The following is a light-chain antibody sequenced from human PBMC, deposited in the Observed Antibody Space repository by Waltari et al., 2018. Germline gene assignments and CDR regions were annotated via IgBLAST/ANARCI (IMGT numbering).Light chain of an antibody. CDR2: RAS. CDR1: QSILYSSKSKNY. CDR3: QQYYNTPRT. Sequence: DIVMTQSPDSLAVSLGERATINYKSSQSILYSSKSKNYLAWYHQKPGQPPKLLINRASIRESGVPDRFSGSGSGTDFTLTIGSLQAEDVAIYYCQQYYNTPRTFGQGTKVEIK. V-gene: IGKV4-1*01. J-gene: IGKJ1*01.